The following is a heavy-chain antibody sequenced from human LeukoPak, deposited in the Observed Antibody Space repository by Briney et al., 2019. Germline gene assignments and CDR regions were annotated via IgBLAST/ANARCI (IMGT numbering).Heavy chain of an antibody. CDR1: GFTVSSNY. D-gene: IGHD3-10*01. V-gene: IGHV3-53*01. CDR3: ARQPYYYSSGSRNYYFDY. CDR2: IYSGGST. J-gene: IGHJ4*02. Sequence: GGSLRLSCAASGFTVSSNYMSWVRQAPGKGLEWVSVIYSGGSTYYADSVKGRFTISRDNSKNTLYLQMNSLRAEDTAVYYCARQPYYYSSGSRNYYFDYWGQGTLVTVSS.